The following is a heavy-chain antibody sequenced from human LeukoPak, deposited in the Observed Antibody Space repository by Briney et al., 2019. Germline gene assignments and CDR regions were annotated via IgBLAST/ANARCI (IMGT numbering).Heavy chain of an antibody. Sequence: SETLSLTCTVSGGSISSYYWSWIRQPPGKGLGWIGYIYYSGSTNYNPSLKSRVTISVDTSKNQFSLKLSSVTAADTAVYYCARDAGWPNWFDPWGQGTLVTVSS. J-gene: IGHJ5*02. D-gene: IGHD2-15*01. CDR3: ARDAGWPNWFDP. CDR1: GGSISSYY. V-gene: IGHV4-59*01. CDR2: IYYSGST.